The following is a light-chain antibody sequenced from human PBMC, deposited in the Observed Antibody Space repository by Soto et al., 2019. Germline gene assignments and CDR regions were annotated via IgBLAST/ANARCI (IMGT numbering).Light chain of an antibody. V-gene: IGKV1-8*01. J-gene: IGKJ1*01. Sequence: AIRMTQSPSSLSASTGDRVTNTCRASQGISNYLAWYQQKPGKAPKLLIYAASSLQGGVPSRFSGSGSGTDFTLTIRSLIPEEFATEFCQQTYSGWPVGQGTRVEIK. CDR2: AAS. CDR3: QQTYSGWP. CDR1: QGISNY.